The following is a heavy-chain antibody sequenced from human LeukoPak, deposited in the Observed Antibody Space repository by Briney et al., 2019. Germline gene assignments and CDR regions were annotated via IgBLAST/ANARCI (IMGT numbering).Heavy chain of an antibody. J-gene: IGHJ3*02. CDR3: ARSYYYDSSGYYPNDAFDI. V-gene: IGHV1-46*01. Sequence: ASVKVSCKASGYTFTSYYMHWVRQAPGQGLDWMGIINPSGGSTSYAQKFQGRVTMTRDMSTSTVYMELSSLRSEDTAVYYCARSYYYDSSGYYPNDAFDIWGQGTMVTVSS. CDR1: GYTFTSYY. D-gene: IGHD3-22*01. CDR2: INPSGGST.